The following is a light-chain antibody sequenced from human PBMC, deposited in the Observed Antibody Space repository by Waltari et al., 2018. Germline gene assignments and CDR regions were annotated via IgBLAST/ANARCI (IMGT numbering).Light chain of an antibody. CDR1: SSDVGAYNY. CDR2: DVT. V-gene: IGLV2-11*01. J-gene: IGLJ1*01. CDR3: CTYAGTSLDV. Sequence: QSALTPPRSVSGSPGQSVTISCAGTSSDVGAYNYVSWFQHHPDKAPKLIINDVTKRPPGVLDRFSGSKSGNTASLTISGLQAEAESDYYCCTYAGTSLDVFGTGNKVTVL.